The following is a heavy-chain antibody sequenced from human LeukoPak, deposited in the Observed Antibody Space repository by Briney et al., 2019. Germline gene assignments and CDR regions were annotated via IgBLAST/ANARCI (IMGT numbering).Heavy chain of an antibody. CDR3: AKVGYYDSSGEGDY. V-gene: IGHV3-23*01. CDR1: GFTFNNYA. J-gene: IGHJ4*02. CDR2: ISGSGGST. Sequence: GGSLRLSCATSGFTFNNYAMSWVRQAPGKGLEWVSGISGSGGSTYYADSVKGRFTISRDNSKNTLYLQMNSLRAEDTAVYYCAKVGYYDSSGEGDYWGQGTLVTVSS. D-gene: IGHD3-22*01.